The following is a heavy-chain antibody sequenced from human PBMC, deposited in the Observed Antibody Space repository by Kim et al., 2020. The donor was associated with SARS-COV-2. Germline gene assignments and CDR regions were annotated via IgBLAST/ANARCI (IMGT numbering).Heavy chain of an antibody. D-gene: IGHD4-17*01. Sequence: GGSLRLSCAASGFTFRSYWVHWVRQGPGKGLVWVSRINSDGSTTTYADSVKGRFTISRDNAKNTLYLQMNSLRAEDTAVYYCATGGGDYGDFFDNWGQGTLVTVSS. CDR3: ATGGGDYGDFFDN. CDR2: INSDGSTT. V-gene: IGHV3-74*01. J-gene: IGHJ4*02. CDR1: GFTFRSYW.